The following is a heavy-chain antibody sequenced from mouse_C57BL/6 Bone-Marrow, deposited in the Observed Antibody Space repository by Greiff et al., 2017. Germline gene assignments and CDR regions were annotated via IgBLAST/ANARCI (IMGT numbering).Heavy chain of an antibody. CDR3: ASRVNPFAMDY. CDR2: IYPRDGST. Sequence: LVESGPELVKPGASVKLSCKASGYTFTSYDINWVKQRPGPGMEWIGWIYPRDGSTKYNEKFKGKATLAVDTSSSTAYMELHSLTSEDSAIYVCASRVNPFAMDYWGQGTSLTVSS. J-gene: IGHJ4*01. V-gene: IGHV1-85*01. CDR1: GYTFTSYD.